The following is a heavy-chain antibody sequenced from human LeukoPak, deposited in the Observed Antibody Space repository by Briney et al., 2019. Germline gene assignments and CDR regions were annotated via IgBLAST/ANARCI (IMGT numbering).Heavy chain of an antibody. CDR1: GDSVSSNSAA. D-gene: IGHD3-22*01. CDR2: TYYRSKWYN. CDR3: ARAAYDYYDSSGYYPFDY. Sequence: SQTLSLTCAISGDSVSSNSAAWNWIRQSPSRGLEWLGRTYYRSKWYNDYAVSVKSRITINPDTSKNQFSLQLNSVTPEDTAVYDCARAAYDYYDSSGYYPFDYWGQGTLVTVSS. J-gene: IGHJ4*02. V-gene: IGHV6-1*01.